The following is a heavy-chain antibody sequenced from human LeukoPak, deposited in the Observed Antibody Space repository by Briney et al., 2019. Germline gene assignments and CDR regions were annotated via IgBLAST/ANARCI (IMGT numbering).Heavy chain of an antibody. V-gene: IGHV2-5*02. CDR2: IYWDDAK. D-gene: IGHD3-3*01. Sequence: ESGPTLVKPTQTLTLTCTFSGFSLSTSGVGVGWIRQPPGKALEWPALIYWDDAKYYIPSLKDRLTITKDTSKNQVVLTLTNTDPVDTATYYCSHATTIFGVISTFNYWGQGTLVTVSS. CDR3: SHATTIFGVISTFNY. CDR1: GFSLSTSGVG. J-gene: IGHJ4*02.